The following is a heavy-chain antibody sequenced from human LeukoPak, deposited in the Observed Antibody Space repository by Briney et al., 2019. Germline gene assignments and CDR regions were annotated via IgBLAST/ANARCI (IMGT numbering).Heavy chain of an antibody. CDR3: AKDRARDIGMKYYYYGMDV. CDR1: GFSFSSYW. V-gene: IGHV3-7*01. CDR2: IKLDGSEK. Sequence: GGSLRLSCAASGFSFSSYWMSWVRQAPGKGLGWVANIKLDGSEKYYVDSVKGRFTISRDNAKNSLYLQMNSLRAEDTALYYCAKDRARDIGMKYYYYGMDVWGQGTTVTVSS. D-gene: IGHD5-12*01. J-gene: IGHJ6*02.